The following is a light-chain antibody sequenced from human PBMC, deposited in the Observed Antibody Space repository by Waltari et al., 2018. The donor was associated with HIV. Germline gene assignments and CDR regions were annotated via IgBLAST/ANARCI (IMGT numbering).Light chain of an antibody. Sequence: EIVLTQSPGTLSVSPGERVTLSCRASQSVSSNYLAWYQQKPGQAPSLLIYGASYRATDIPDRFSGSGSGTDFTLTISRLEPEDFAVYYCQQYGTSLFTFGPGTKVDIK. CDR1: QSVSSNY. CDR2: GAS. CDR3: QQYGTSLFT. J-gene: IGKJ3*01. V-gene: IGKV3-20*01.